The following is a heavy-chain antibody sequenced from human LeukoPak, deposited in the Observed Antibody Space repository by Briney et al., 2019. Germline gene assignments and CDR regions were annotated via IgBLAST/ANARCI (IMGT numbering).Heavy chain of an antibody. V-gene: IGHV3-11*06. CDR1: GFTFSDYY. Sequence: EGSLRLSCAASGFTFSDYYMSWIRQAPRKGLEWVSYISSSSSYTNYADSVKGRFTISRDNAKNSLYLQMNSLRAEDTAVYYCARSYSGYDWPATFDYWGQGTLVTVSS. J-gene: IGHJ4*02. D-gene: IGHD5-12*01. CDR3: ARSYSGYDWPATFDY. CDR2: ISSSSSYT.